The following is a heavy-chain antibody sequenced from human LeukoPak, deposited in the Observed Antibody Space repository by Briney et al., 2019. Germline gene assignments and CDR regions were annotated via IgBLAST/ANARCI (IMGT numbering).Heavy chain of an antibody. CDR2: ISGSGGST. CDR3: AKVPGSSITRYFYFDY. CDR1: GLTFSSYA. V-gene: IGHV3-23*01. J-gene: IGHJ4*02. D-gene: IGHD6-13*01. Sequence: PGGSLRLSCVASGLTFSSYAMSWVRQAPGKGLEWVSTISGSGGSTHYADSVKGRFTISRDNPKNTLYLQMDTLRAEDTAVYYCAKVPGSSITRYFYFDYWGQGTLVPVSS.